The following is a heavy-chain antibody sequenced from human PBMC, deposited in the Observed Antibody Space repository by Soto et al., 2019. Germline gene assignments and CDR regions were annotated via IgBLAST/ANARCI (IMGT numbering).Heavy chain of an antibody. CDR1: GWTFCGYY. Sequence: SETPSLTCAVYGWTFCGYYWSWIRQHPGKGLEWIGEINHSGSTNYNPSLKSRVTISVDTSKNQFSLKLSSVTAADTAVYYCARGGLRFLEWLLYRDAFDIWGQGTMVTVSS. J-gene: IGHJ3*02. D-gene: IGHD3-3*01. CDR3: ARGGLRFLEWLLYRDAFDI. V-gene: IGHV4-34*01. CDR2: INHSGST.